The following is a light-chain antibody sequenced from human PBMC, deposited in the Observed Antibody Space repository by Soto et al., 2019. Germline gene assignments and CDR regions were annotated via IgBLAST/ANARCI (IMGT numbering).Light chain of an antibody. CDR1: QGISTS. J-gene: IGKJ2*01. CDR3: QQSYRTPYT. V-gene: IGKV1-39*01. CDR2: DAS. Sequence: DIQMTQSQSSLSAAVGDRVTITCRASQGISTSLVWYQQRQWRAPKLLIYDASSLLSGVPSRFSGSGYGTDFTLTISSLQPEDFATYYCQQSYRTPYTFGQGPKRETK.